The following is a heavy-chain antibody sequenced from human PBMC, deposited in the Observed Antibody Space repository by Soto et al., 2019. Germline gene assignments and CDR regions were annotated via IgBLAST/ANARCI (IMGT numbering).Heavy chain of an antibody. CDR1: GGSFSGYY. Sequence: PSETLSLTCAVYGGSFSGYYWSWIRQPPGKGLEWIGEINHSGSTNYNPSLKSRVTISADTSKNQFSLKLSSVTAADTAVYYCARGPPRAPAAIRPLGELWFDPWGQGTLVTVSS. D-gene: IGHD2-2*02. CDR3: ARGPPRAPAAIRPLGELWFDP. J-gene: IGHJ5*02. V-gene: IGHV4-34*01. CDR2: INHSGST.